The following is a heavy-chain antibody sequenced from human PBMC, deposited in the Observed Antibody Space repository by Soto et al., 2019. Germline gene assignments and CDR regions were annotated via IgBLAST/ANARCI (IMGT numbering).Heavy chain of an antibody. Sequence: QMQLVESGGGVVQPGRSLRLSCAASGFTFISYAMHWVRQAPGKGLEWVAVISFDGSTEYYADSVKGRFTISRDNSKNTVYLQKNSLRSEDTAVYYCARSRHGSGSYTHFYYGLDVWGQGTMVTVSS. V-gene: IGHV3-30-3*01. CDR1: GFTFISYA. J-gene: IGHJ6*02. CDR2: ISFDGSTE. CDR3: ARSRHGSGSYTHFYYGLDV. D-gene: IGHD3-10*01.